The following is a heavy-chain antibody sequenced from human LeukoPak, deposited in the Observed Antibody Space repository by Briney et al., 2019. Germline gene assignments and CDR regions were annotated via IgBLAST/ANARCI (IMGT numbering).Heavy chain of an antibody. D-gene: IGHD6-19*01. CDR3: ARDQGENSSGWYIDYFDY. V-gene: IGHV3-21*01. CDR2: ISSSSSYI. Sequence: GGSLRLSCAASGFTFSNYNMNWVRQAPGKGLEWVSSISSSSSYIYYADSVKGRFTISRDNAKNSLYLQMNSLRAEDTAVYYCARDQGENSSGWYIDYFDYWGQGTLVTVSS. CDR1: GFTFSNYN. J-gene: IGHJ4*02.